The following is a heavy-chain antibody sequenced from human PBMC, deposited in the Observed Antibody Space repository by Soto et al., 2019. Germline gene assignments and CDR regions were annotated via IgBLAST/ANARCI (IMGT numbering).Heavy chain of an antibody. Sequence: GSLRLSCAASGFTFSSYSMNWVRQAPGKGLEWVSSISSSSSYIYYADSVKGRFTISRDNAKNSLYLQMNSLRAEDTAVYYCARSRGYVSSYYYYGMDVWGQGTTVTVSS. CDR3: ARSRGYVSSYYYYGMDV. J-gene: IGHJ6*02. D-gene: IGHD5-12*01. CDR1: GFTFSSYS. V-gene: IGHV3-21*01. CDR2: ISSSSSYI.